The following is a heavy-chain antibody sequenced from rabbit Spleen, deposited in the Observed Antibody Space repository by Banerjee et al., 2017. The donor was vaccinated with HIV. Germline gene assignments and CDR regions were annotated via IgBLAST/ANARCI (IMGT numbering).Heavy chain of an antibody. CDR3: ARDLDGVIGWNFGW. D-gene: IGHD4-1*01. CDR2: IEAGSSGFT. Sequence: QEQLVESGGGLVKPGGTLTLTCKASGIDFSSDSYMCWVRQAPGKGLEWIACIEAGSSGFTYFASWAKGRFTMSRTSSTTVTLQMTSLTVADTATYFCARDLDGVIGWNFGWWGQGTLVTVS. V-gene: IGHV1S45*01. CDR1: GIDFSSDSY. J-gene: IGHJ3*01.